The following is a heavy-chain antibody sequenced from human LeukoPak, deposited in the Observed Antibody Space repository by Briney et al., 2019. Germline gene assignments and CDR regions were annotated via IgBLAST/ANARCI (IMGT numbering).Heavy chain of an antibody. CDR3: ARDHSPSGSYYYYYYMDV. D-gene: IGHD1-26*01. J-gene: IGHJ6*03. V-gene: IGHV3-48*03. CDR2: ISSSSSTI. Sequence: PGGSLRLSCAASGFTFSSYEMNWVRQAPGKGLEWVSYISSSSSTIYCADSVKGRFTISRDNAKNSLYLQMNSLRAEDTAVYYCARDHSPSGSYYYYYYMDVWGKGTTVTVSS. CDR1: GFTFSSYE.